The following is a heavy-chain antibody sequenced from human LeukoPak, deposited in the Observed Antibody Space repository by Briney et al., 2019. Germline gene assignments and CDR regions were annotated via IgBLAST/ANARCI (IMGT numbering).Heavy chain of an antibody. J-gene: IGHJ4*02. CDR1: GFTFSNYG. D-gene: IGHD1-7*01. CDR3: ANDRVAGTDDFDC. V-gene: IGHV3-30*02. CDR2: IQYDGSNK. Sequence: GGSLRLSCAASGFTFSNYGMHWVRQAPGKGLEWVAFIQYDGSNKYYADSVKGRFTISRDNSKNTLYLQMNSLRTEDTAVYYCANDRVAGTDDFDCWGQGTLVTVSS.